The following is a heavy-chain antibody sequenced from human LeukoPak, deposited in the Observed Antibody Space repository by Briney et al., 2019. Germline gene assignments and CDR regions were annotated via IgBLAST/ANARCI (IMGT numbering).Heavy chain of an antibody. V-gene: IGHV1-2*02. D-gene: IGHD3-22*01. Sequence: ASVEVSCKASGYTFTGYYMHWVRQAPGQGLEWVGWINPNSGGTNYAQKFQGRVTMTRDTSISTAYMELSSLRSDDTAVYYCARVNNYYDSSGYLYYFDYWGQGTLVTVSS. CDR2: INPNSGGT. J-gene: IGHJ4*02. CDR1: GYTFTGYY. CDR3: ARVNNYYDSSGYLYYFDY.